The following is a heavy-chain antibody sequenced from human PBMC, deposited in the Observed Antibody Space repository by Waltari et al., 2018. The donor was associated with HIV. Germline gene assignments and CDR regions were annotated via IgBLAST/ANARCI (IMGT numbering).Heavy chain of an antibody. Sequence: QVQLAQSGAEVKKHGASVKVYCNASGYPFTGYYMHGVRQAPGQGLDWMGRINPNSGGTNYAQKFQGRVTMTRDTSISTAYMELSRLRSDDTAVYYCARGDYCSSTSCYINGMDVWGQGTTVTVSS. CDR3: ARGDYCSSTSCYINGMDV. D-gene: IGHD2-2*02. CDR2: INPNSGGT. CDR1: GYPFTGYY. J-gene: IGHJ6*02. V-gene: IGHV1-2*06.